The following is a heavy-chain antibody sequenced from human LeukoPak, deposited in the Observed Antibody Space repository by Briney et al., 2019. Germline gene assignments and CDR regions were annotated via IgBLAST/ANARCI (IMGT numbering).Heavy chain of an antibody. CDR2: ISSNGGRT. CDR1: GFTFSSYA. V-gene: IGHV3-64D*06. D-gene: IGHD5-18*01. J-gene: IGHJ4*02. CDR3: VGTAMVQGFFDY. Sequence: GGSLRLSCSASGFTFSSYAMHWVRQAPGKGLGYVAAISSNGGRTYYADSVKGRFPISRDKSKNTLYLQMSSLRAEDTAVYYCVGTAMVQGFFDYWGQGALVTVSS.